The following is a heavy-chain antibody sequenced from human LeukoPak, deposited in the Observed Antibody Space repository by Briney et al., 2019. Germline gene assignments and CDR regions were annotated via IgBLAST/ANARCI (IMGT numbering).Heavy chain of an antibody. V-gene: IGHV4-31*03. CDR1: GGSISSGGYY. D-gene: IGHD6-6*01. CDR2: IYYSGST. J-gene: IGHJ5*02. Sequence: SETLSLTCTVSGGSISSGGYYWSWIRQHPGKGLEWIGYIYYSGSTYYNPSLKSRVTISVDTSKNQFSLKLSSVTAADTAAYYCARVGGGSSWKYNWFDPWGQGTLVTVSS. CDR3: ARVGGGSSWKYNWFDP.